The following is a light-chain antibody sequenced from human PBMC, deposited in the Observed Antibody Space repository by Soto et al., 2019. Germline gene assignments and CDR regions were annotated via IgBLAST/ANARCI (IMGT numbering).Light chain of an antibody. J-gene: IGKJ1*01. CDR2: DAS. Sequence: DIQMTQSPSSLSASVGDRVTITCQASQDISNYLNWYQQKPGKAPKLLIYDASNLETGVPSRFSGSGSGTDFTFTISSLQPEDIATYYCQQFAISTTFGQGTKVEVK. V-gene: IGKV1-33*01. CDR1: QDISNY. CDR3: QQFAISTT.